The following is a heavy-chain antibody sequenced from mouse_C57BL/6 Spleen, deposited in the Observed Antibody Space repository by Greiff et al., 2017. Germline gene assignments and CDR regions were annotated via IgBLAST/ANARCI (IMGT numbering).Heavy chain of an antibody. CDR3: ARGDSSGFPFAY. CDR1: GYTFTDYY. V-gene: IGHV1-76*01. D-gene: IGHD3-2*02. Sequence: VKLVESGAELVRPGASVKLSCKASGYTFTDYYINWVKQRPGQGLEWIARIYPGSGNTYYNEKFKGKATLTAEQSSSTAYMQLSSLTSEDSAVYFCARGDSSGFPFAYWGQGTLVTVSA. J-gene: IGHJ3*01. CDR2: IYPGSGNT.